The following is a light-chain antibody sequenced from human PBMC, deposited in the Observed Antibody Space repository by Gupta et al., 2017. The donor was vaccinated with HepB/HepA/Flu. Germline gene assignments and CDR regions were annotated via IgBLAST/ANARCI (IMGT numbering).Light chain of an antibody. J-gene: IGKJ1*01. CDR1: QRVSGW. CDR2: SIS. CDR3: QQYSFYPWT. Sequence: IPITQSPSTLSASPGDEVTITCRASQRVSGWLAWYQQKPGKAPKLLIYSISTLEGGVPSRFSGSGSGTDFTLTISSLQPGDSATYYCQQYSFYPWTFGQGTKVEIK. V-gene: IGKV1-5*03.